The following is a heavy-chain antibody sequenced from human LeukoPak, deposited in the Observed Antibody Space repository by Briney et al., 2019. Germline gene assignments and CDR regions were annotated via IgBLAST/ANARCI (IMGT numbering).Heavy chain of an antibody. D-gene: IGHD1-26*01. CDR2: IKQDGSEK. CDR3: TRDRNNKGSGSYSVGYHYYYMDV. Sequence: PGGSLRLSCAASGSTFSSYWMSWVRQAPGKGLEWVANIKQDGSEKYYVDSVKGRFTISRDNAKNSLYLQMNSLRAEDTAVYYCTRDRNNKGSGSYSVGYHYYYMDVWGKGTTVTVSS. V-gene: IGHV3-7*01. J-gene: IGHJ6*03. CDR1: GSTFSSYW.